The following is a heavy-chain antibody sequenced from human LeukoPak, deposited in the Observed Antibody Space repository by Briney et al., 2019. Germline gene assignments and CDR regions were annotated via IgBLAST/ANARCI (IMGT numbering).Heavy chain of an antibody. V-gene: IGHV4-31*03. CDR1: GGSISSGGYY. CDR3: ARAGNYDILTGYYNRWAFDI. D-gene: IGHD3-9*01. J-gene: IGHJ3*02. Sequence: SETLSLTCTVSGGSISSGGYYWSWIRQHPGKGLEWIGNIYYSGSTYYNPSLKSRVTISVDTSKNQFSLKLSSVTAADTAVYYCARAGNYDILTGYYNRWAFDIWGQGTMVTVSS. CDR2: IYYSGST.